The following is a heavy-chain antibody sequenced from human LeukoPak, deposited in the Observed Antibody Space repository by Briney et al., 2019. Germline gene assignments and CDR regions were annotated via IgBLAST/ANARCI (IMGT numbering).Heavy chain of an antibody. D-gene: IGHD3-10*01. CDR2: INHSGST. Sequence: RTSETLSLTCAVYGGSFSGYYWSWIRQPPGKGLEWIGEINHSGSTNYNPSLKSRDTISVDTSKNQFSLNLSSVTAADTAVYYCARAPPRGSYYRGYFDYWGQGTLVTVSS. J-gene: IGHJ4*02. V-gene: IGHV4-34*01. CDR1: GGSFSGYY. CDR3: ARAPPRGSYYRGYFDY.